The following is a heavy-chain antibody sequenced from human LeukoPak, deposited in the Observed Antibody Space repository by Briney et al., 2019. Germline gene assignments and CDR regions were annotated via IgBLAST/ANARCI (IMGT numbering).Heavy chain of an antibody. V-gene: IGHV3-66*04. CDR1: GFSFRRYY. J-gene: IGHJ4*01. Sequence: GGSLRLSCAASGFSFRRYYMSWVRQAPGKGLQWVSVLFRGGDTYYADSVKDRFSISRDSSRETLFLQMNSLRADDTAVYYCARQGFDSGFDYWGHGTMVTVSS. CDR3: ARQGFDSGFDY. D-gene: IGHD2-21*01. CDR2: LFRGGDT.